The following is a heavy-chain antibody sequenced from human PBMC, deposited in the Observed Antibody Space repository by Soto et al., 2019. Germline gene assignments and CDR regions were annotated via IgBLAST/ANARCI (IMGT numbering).Heavy chain of an antibody. V-gene: IGHV4-39*01. Sequence: QLQLQESGPGLVKPSATLSLTCTVSGGSISSSSYYWGWIRQPPGKGLEWIGSSYYSGSTYYNPSLKSRVTISVYPSKSQSSMKLGSVTAADTAVYYWARVTAVAGTSNHLAYWGQGTLGTVSS. J-gene: IGHJ4*02. CDR2: SYYSGST. D-gene: IGHD6-19*01. CDR3: ARVTAVAGTSNHLAY. CDR1: GGSISSSSYY.